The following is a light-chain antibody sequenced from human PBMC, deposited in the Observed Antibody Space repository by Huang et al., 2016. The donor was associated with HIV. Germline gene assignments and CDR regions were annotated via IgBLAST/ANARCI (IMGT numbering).Light chain of an antibody. CDR2: DAT. Sequence: EIVLTQSPATLSLSPGERATLSCRASQSVSSLLAWYQQKPGQAPRLLIYDATNRATGSPARFSGSGSGTDFTLTISSLEPEDFAVYYCQQRTNWPTWTFGQGTKVEIK. CDR3: QQRTNWPTWT. V-gene: IGKV3-11*01. CDR1: QSVSSL. J-gene: IGKJ1*01.